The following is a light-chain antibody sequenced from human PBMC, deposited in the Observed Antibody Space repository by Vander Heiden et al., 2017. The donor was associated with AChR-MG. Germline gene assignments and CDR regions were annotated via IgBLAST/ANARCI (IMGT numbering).Light chain of an antibody. CDR3: SSSTARRVV. Sequence: QSALTQPASMSGSPGQSITISCTGTTGDVGANTFVSWYQQHPGKAPQLIIYEVINRPSGVPHRFSGSKSGNTASLTISGLQTEDEAVYFCSSSTARRVVFGGGTKVTVL. CDR2: EVI. CDR1: TGDVGANTF. V-gene: IGLV2-14*01. J-gene: IGLJ2*01.